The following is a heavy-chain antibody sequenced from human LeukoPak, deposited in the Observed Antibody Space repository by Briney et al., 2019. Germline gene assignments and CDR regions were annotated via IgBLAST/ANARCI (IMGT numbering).Heavy chain of an antibody. Sequence: SQTLSLTCTVSGGSISSGDYYWSWIRQPPGKGLEWIGYIYYSGSTYYNPSLESRVTISVDTSKNQFSLKLSSVTAADTAVYYCAREAAYGDYPSYWGQGTLVTVSS. J-gene: IGHJ4*02. V-gene: IGHV4-30-4*01. CDR3: AREAAYGDYPSY. D-gene: IGHD4-17*01. CDR2: IYYSGST. CDR1: GGSISSGDYY.